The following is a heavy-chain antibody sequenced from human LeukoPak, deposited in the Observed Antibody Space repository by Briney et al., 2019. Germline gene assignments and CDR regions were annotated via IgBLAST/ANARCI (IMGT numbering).Heavy chain of an antibody. D-gene: IGHD3-10*01. CDR1: GYTFTSYG. CDR3: ARAVRGVIITYYYMDV. Sequence: GASVKVSCKASGYTFTSYGISWVRQAPGQGLEWMGWISAYNGNTNYAQKLQGRVTMTTDTSTSTAYMELRSLRSDDTAVYYCARAVRGVIITYYYMDVWGKGTTVTISS. J-gene: IGHJ6*03. CDR2: ISAYNGNT. V-gene: IGHV1-18*01.